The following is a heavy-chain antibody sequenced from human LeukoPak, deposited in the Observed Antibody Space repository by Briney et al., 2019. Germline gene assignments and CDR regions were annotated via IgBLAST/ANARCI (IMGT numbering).Heavy chain of an antibody. CDR1: GGSIGSYY. Sequence: SETLSLTCTVSGGSIGSYYWSWIRQPPGKGLEWIAYIYYRGSTNYNPSLKSRVTISVDTSKNQFSLKLSSVTAADTAVYYCARRTTGTGPFDYWGQGTLVTVSS. CDR2: IYYRGST. V-gene: IGHV4-59*08. D-gene: IGHD1-1*01. J-gene: IGHJ4*02. CDR3: ARRTTGTGPFDY.